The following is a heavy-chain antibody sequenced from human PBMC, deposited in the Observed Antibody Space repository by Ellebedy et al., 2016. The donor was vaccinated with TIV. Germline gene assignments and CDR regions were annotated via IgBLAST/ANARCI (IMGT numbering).Heavy chain of an antibody. V-gene: IGHV3-23*01. CDR3: AKGRNYDAFDGLDI. D-gene: IGHD3-16*01. CDR1: GFIFNTNN. Sequence: GESLKISCAASGFIFNTNNIFWVRQAPGKGLAWVSTISSGGGATYYADSVKGRFTISRDNSKSTVSLQLNSLRADDTAVYYCAKGRNYDAFDGLDIWGQGTMVTVSS. CDR2: ISSGGGAT. J-gene: IGHJ3*02.